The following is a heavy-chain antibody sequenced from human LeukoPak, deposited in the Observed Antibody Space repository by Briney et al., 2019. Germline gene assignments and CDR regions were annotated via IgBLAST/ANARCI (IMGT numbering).Heavy chain of an antibody. V-gene: IGHV1-24*01. D-gene: IGHD6-13*01. CDR2: LDPEDGET. J-gene: IGHJ4*02. CDR3: ATSIAAAGSFLWPTRDY. CDR1: GYTLTELS. Sequence: ASVKVSCKVSGYTLTELSMHWVRQAPGKGLEWMGGLDPEDGETIYAQKFQGRVTMTEDTSTDTAYMELSSLRSEDTAVYYCATSIAAAGSFLWPTRDYWGQGTLVTVSS.